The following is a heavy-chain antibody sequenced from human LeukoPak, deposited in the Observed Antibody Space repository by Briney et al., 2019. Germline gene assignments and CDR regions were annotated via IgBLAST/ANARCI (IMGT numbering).Heavy chain of an antibody. Sequence: SETLSLTCTVSGGSISSYYWSWIRQPPGKGLEWFGYIYYTGSSYYNPSLKSQVTISVDTSKNQFSLKLSSVTAADTAVFYRARHTRETPHGAFDIWGQGTMVTVSS. V-gene: IGHV4-59*08. CDR3: ARHTRETPHGAFDI. J-gene: IGHJ3*02. CDR2: IYYTGSS. CDR1: GGSISSYY. D-gene: IGHD1-14*01.